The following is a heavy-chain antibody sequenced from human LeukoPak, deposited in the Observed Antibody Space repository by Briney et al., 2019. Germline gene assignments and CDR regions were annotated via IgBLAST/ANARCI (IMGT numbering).Heavy chain of an antibody. J-gene: IGHJ6*02. D-gene: IGHD6-19*01. Sequence: GGSLRLSCAASGFTFSSYAMRWVRQAPGKGLEWVSAISGSGGSTYYADSVKGRFTISRDNSKNTLYLQMNSLRAEDTAVYYCAKAIAVAPHYYYGMDVWGQGTTVTVSS. CDR2: ISGSGGST. CDR1: GFTFSSYA. V-gene: IGHV3-23*01. CDR3: AKAIAVAPHYYYGMDV.